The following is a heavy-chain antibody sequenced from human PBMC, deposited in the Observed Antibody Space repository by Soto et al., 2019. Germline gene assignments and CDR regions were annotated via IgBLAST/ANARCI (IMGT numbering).Heavy chain of an antibody. D-gene: IGHD2-2*03. J-gene: IGHJ3*01. CDR2: TFNYAGRL. V-gene: IGHV3-21*01. CDR1: GFALSSYS. CDR3: AREDGYCVVGYCFRSAFDL. Sequence: EVQLVESGGRLDKPGGSLRLSCAVSGFALSSYSIAWVRQAPGKGLEWVSFTFNYAGRLYYADSVKGRFDISRHDAMNSVYLQMHSLRAEDTAVYYCAREDGYCVVGYCFRSAFDLWCQGTVVTVSS.